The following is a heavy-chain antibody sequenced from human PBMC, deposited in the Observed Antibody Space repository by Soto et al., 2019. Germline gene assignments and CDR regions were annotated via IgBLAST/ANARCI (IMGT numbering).Heavy chain of an antibody. CDR1: GGTFSSYA. V-gene: IGHV1-69*13. CDR2: IIPIFGTA. CDR3: ARDQYYDILTGYYVYWYFDL. Sequence: WASVKVSSKAYGGTFSSYAISWVRQAPGQGLEWMGGIIPIFGTANYAQKLQGRVTITADEFTSTAYMELSSLRSEDTAVYYCARDQYYDILTGYYVYWYFDLWGRGTLVTVSS. D-gene: IGHD3-9*01. J-gene: IGHJ2*01.